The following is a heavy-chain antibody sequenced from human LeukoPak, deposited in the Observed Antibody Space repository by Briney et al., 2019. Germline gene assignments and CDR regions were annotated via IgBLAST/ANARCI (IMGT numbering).Heavy chain of an antibody. D-gene: IGHD6-19*01. V-gene: IGHV4-39*07. Sequence: PSETLSLTCTVSGGSINSSSYYWGWIRQPPGKGLEWIGSIYYSGSTYYNPSLKSRVTISVDTSKNQFSLKLSSVTAADTAVYYCARDLYSSGLNWFDPWGQGTLVTVSS. CDR3: ARDLYSSGLNWFDP. CDR1: GGSINSSSYY. J-gene: IGHJ5*02. CDR2: IYYSGST.